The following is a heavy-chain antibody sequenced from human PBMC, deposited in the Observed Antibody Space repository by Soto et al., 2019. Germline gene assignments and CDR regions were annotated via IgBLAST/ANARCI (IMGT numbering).Heavy chain of an antibody. V-gene: IGHV3-21*01. Sequence: GGSLRLSCAASGFTFSSYSMNWVRQAPGKGLEWVSSISSSSSYIYYADSVKGRFTISRDNAKNSLYLQMNSLRAEDTAVYYCARGTDYGDYGSPRYYGMDVWGQGTTVTVSS. CDR3: ARGTDYGDYGSPRYYGMDV. J-gene: IGHJ6*02. CDR1: GFTFSSYS. CDR2: ISSSSSYI. D-gene: IGHD4-17*01.